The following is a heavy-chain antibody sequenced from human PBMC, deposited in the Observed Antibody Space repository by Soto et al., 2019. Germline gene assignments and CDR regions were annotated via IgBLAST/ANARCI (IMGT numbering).Heavy chain of an antibody. CDR1: GYTFTSYA. D-gene: IGHD1-26*01. V-gene: IGHV1-3*01. CDR2: INAGNGNT. J-gene: IGHJ6*03. Sequence: GASVKVSCKASGYTFTSYAMHWVRQAPGQRLEWMGWINAGNGNTKYSQRFQGRVTITRDTSASTAYMELSSLRSEDTAVYYCARAYRCGPVSYYYYMDVWGKGTTVTVSS. CDR3: ARAYRCGPVSYYYYMDV.